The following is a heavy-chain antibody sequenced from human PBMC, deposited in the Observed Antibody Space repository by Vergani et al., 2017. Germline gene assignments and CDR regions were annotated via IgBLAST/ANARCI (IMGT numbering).Heavy chain of an antibody. J-gene: IGHJ4*02. V-gene: IGHV1-3*04. Sequence: QVQLVQSGAEVKKPGASVKVSCKASGYTFTSYAMHWVRQAPGQRLEWMGWINTGNGNTKYSQKFQGRVAITRDTSAHTGYLELSSLRSEDTAVYYCARGSLIAVAGTLDYWGQGTLVTVSS. CDR2: INTGNGNT. D-gene: IGHD6-19*01. CDR3: ARGSLIAVAGTLDY. CDR1: GYTFTSYA.